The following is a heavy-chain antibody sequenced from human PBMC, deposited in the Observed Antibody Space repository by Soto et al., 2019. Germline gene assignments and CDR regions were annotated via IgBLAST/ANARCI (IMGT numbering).Heavy chain of an antibody. CDR2: IGSLNHYN. CDR1: GFHFNEYY. Sequence: GGSLRLSCAASGFHFNEYYMSWIRQAPGKGLEYIAYIGSLNHYNNYADFVKGRFTISIDDAKNLLQLQMSSLSSVTAADTAVYYCARWEYADVDLTHWYFDLWGRGSLVTVSS. J-gene: IGHJ2*01. CDR3: ARWEYADVDLTHWYFDL. V-gene: IGHV3-11*03. D-gene: IGHD1-26*01.